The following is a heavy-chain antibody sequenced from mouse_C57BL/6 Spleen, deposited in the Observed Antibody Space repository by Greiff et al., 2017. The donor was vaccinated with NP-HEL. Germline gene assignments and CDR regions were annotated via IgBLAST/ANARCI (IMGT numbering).Heavy chain of an antibody. CDR2: IWSGGST. CDR3: ARNHYGSSYGALAY. Sequence: VKVVESGPGLVQPSQSLSITCTVSGFSLTSYGVHWVRQSPGKGLEWLGVIWSGGSTDYNAAFISRLSISKDNSKSQVFFKMNSLQADDTAIYYCARNHYGSSYGALAYWGQGTLVTVSA. D-gene: IGHD1-1*01. J-gene: IGHJ3*01. V-gene: IGHV2-2*01. CDR1: GFSLTSYG.